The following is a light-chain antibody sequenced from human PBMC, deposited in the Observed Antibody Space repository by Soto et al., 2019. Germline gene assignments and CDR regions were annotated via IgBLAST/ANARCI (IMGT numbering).Light chain of an antibody. CDR1: SSDVGGYNY. Sequence: QSSLTQHASVSGSPGQSITISCTGTSSDVGGYNYVSWYQQHPGKAPKLMIYEVSNRPSGVSNRFSGSKSGNTASLTISGLQAEDEADYYCSSYTSSSTLDVFGTGTKVTVL. J-gene: IGLJ1*01. CDR3: SSYTSSSTLDV. V-gene: IGLV2-14*01. CDR2: EVS.